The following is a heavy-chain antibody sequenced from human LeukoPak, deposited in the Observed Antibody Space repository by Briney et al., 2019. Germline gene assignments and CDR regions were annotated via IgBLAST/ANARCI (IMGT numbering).Heavy chain of an antibody. Sequence: PSETLSLTCTVSGGSISGYYWSWIRQPPGKGLEWIGEINHSGSTNYNPSLKSRVTISVDTSKNQFSLKLSSVTAADTAVYYCARGATYYYDSSGYYSFWFDPWGQGTLVTVSS. V-gene: IGHV4-34*01. J-gene: IGHJ5*02. D-gene: IGHD3-22*01. CDR2: INHSGST. CDR1: GGSISGYY. CDR3: ARGATYYYDSSGYYSFWFDP.